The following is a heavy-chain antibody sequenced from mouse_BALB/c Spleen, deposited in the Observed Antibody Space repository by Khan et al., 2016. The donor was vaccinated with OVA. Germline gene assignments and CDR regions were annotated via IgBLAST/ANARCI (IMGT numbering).Heavy chain of an antibody. D-gene: IGHD1-1*01. V-gene: IGHV1-69*02. J-gene: IGHJ3*01. CDR1: GYPLSSYW. CDR3: ARSCHYGSSNWFAY. Sequence: QVQLQQPGAELVKPGASVKLSCKASGYPLSSYWLHWVKQRPGQGLEWIGEIDPSDSFTNYNQKFKDKATLTIDKSSSTTYMQLSSLTSEDSAVYYCARSCHYGSSNWFAYWGQGTLVTVSA. CDR2: IDPSDSFT.